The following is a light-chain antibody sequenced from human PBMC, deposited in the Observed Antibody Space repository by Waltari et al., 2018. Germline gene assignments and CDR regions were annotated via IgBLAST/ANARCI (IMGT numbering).Light chain of an antibody. Sequence: DIQMTQSPSTLSASVGDRVTITCRASQSISSSLAWYQQKSGKAPKLLIYKASTLESGVPSRFSGSASVTDFALTISSLQADDFATYYCQQYNTYPWTFGQGTKVEIK. CDR2: KAS. CDR3: QQYNTYPWT. J-gene: IGKJ1*01. CDR1: QSISSS. V-gene: IGKV1-5*03.